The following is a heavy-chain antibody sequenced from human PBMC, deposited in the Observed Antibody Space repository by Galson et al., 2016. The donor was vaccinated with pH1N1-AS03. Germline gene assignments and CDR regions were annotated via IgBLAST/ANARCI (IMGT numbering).Heavy chain of an antibody. Sequence: SVKVSCEASGYTFTGNDLHWVRQAPGQGLEWVVCINPNSGDTSYAQYVQGRVTMTRDKANSASFLQMSRLRSDDTALFYCARVLFGIERVEFSAFDLWGQGTMVTVSS. CDR1: GYTFTGND. CDR3: ARVLFGIERVEFSAFDL. CDR2: INPNSGDT. D-gene: IGHD3-16*01. V-gene: IGHV1-2*02. J-gene: IGHJ3*01.